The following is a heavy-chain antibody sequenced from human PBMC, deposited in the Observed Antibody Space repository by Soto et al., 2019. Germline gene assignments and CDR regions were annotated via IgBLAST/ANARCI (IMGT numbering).Heavy chain of an antibody. V-gene: IGHV3-23*01. D-gene: IGHD5-12*01. CDR1: GFTFSSYA. CDR3: ARLMWGGYVFNYGMDV. Sequence: EVQLLESGGGLVQRGGSLRLSCAASGFTFSSYAMSWVRQAPGKGLEWVSAISGSGGFTYYADSVKGRFTISRDNSKNTLYLQMNSLRAEDTAVFYCARLMWGGYVFNYGMDVWGQGTTVTVSS. CDR2: ISGSGGFT. J-gene: IGHJ6*02.